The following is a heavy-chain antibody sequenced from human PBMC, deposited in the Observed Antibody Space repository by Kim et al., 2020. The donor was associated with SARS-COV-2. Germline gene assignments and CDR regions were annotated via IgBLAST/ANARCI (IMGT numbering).Heavy chain of an antibody. V-gene: IGHV3-30*04. CDR2: ISYDGMNE. J-gene: IGHJ3*02. CDR3: ARGARAFDI. CDR1: GFSFSLYA. Sequence: GGSLRLSCAASGFSFSLYAMHWVRQAPGKGLEWVAHISYDGMNEYYAESVRGRFTISRDNSKNTLFLLMNNLKVEDTALYYCARGARAFDIWGQGPMVTV.